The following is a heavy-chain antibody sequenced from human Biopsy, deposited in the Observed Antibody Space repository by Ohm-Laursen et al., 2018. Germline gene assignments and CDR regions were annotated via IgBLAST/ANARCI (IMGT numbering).Heavy chain of an antibody. CDR2: IIPLVGIT. J-gene: IGHJ4*02. D-gene: IGHD3-3*01. CDR1: GGMFSGSP. V-gene: IGHV1-69*02. Sequence: SSVKVSCKPSGGMFSGSPITWVRQAPGQGLEWVGRIIPLVGITNYAPQFHGRVTLTADTSTNTVYMDLSSLRSEDTALYYCALGGMRFLEWPGDFFKSWGQGTLVTVSS. CDR3: ALGGMRFLEWPGDFFKS.